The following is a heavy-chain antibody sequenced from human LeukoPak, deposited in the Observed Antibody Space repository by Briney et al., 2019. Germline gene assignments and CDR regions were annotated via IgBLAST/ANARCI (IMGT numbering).Heavy chain of an antibody. D-gene: IGHD3-16*02. Sequence: ASVKVPCKASGYTFTSYGISWVRQAPGQGLEWMGWISAYNGNTNYAQKLQGRVTMTTDTSTSTAYMELRSLRSDDTAVYYCARELNYDYVWGSYRYDYWGQGTLVTVSS. CDR3: ARELNYDYVWGSYRYDY. CDR1: GYTFTSYG. V-gene: IGHV1-18*01. J-gene: IGHJ4*02. CDR2: ISAYNGNT.